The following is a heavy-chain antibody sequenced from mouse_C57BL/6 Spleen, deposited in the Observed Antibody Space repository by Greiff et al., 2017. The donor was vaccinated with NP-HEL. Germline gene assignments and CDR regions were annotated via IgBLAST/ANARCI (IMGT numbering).Heavy chain of an antibody. D-gene: IGHD4-1*01. J-gene: IGHJ2*01. V-gene: IGHV1-64*01. CDR2: IHPNSGST. CDR3: ARVNWVSYYFDY. CDR1: GYTFTSYW. Sequence: QVQLQQSGAELVKPGASVKLSCKASGYTFTSYWMHWVKQRPGQGLEWIGMIHPNSGSTNYNEKFKSKATLTVDKSSSTAYMQLSSLTSEDSAVYYCARVNWVSYYFDYWGQGTTLTVSS.